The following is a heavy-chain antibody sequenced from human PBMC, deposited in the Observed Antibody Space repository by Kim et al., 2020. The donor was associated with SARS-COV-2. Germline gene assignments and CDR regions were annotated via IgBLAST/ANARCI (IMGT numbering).Heavy chain of an antibody. CDR3: ARGLGVLGDWDTAYY. J-gene: IGHJ4*02. Sequence: ASVKVSCKASGYTFTSYAMHWVRQAPGQRLEWMGWINAGNGNTKYSQKFQGRVTITRDTSASTAYMELSSLRSEDTAVYYCARGLGVLGDWDTAYYWGQGTLVTVSS. D-gene: IGHD5-18*01. CDR1: GYTFTSYA. V-gene: IGHV1-3*01. CDR2: INAGNGNT.